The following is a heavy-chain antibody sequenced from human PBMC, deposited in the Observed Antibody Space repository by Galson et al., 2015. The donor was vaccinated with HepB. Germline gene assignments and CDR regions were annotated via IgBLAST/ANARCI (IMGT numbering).Heavy chain of an antibody. CDR3: AKDSTEWLVQFDY. CDR2: ISGSGGST. V-gene: IGHV3-23*01. CDR1: GFTFSSYA. J-gene: IGHJ4*02. Sequence: SLRLSCAASGFTFSSYAMSWVRRAPGKGLEWVSAISGSGGSTYYADSVKGRFTISRDNSKNTLYLQMNSLRAEDTAVYYCAKDSTEWLVQFDYWGQGTLVTVSS. D-gene: IGHD6-19*01.